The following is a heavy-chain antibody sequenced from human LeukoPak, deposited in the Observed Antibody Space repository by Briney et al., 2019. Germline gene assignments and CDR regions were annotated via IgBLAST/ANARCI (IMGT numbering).Heavy chain of an antibody. J-gene: IGHJ4*02. CDR2: ISAYNGNT. V-gene: IGHV1-18*01. D-gene: IGHD5-18*01. CDR3: ARSMSGYSYGYGLDY. CDR1: GYTFTSYN. Sequence: ASVKVSCKASGYTFTSYNINWVRQAPGQGLEWMGWISAYNGNTNYAQKLQGRVTMTTDTSTSTAYMELRSLRSDDTAVYYCARSMSGYSYGYGLDYWGQGTLVTVSS.